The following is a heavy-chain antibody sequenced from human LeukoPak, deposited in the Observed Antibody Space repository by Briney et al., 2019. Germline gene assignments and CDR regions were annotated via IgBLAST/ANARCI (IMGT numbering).Heavy chain of an antibody. CDR1: GGSISSHY. CDR2: IYYSGST. D-gene: IGHD4-23*01. Sequence: SETLCLTCTVSGGSISSHYWSWIRQPPGKGLEWIGYIYYSGSTNYNPSLKSRVTISVDTSKNQFSLKLSSVTAADTAVYYCARVDYGGNSLDAFDIWGQGTMVTVSS. J-gene: IGHJ3*02. V-gene: IGHV4-59*11. CDR3: ARVDYGGNSLDAFDI.